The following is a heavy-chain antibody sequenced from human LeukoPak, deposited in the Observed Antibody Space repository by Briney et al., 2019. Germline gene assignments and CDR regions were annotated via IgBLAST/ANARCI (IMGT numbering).Heavy chain of an antibody. D-gene: IGHD2-15*01. CDR2: IYSSGST. Sequence: PSQTLSLTCTVSGVSITSDYYYWSWIRQPAGKGLEWIGRIYSSGSTNYNPSLKSRVTISVDTSKNQFSLKLSSVTAADTAVYYCATFTVFAAWGQGTLVTVSS. CDR3: ATFTVFAA. J-gene: IGHJ1*01. V-gene: IGHV4-61*02. CDR1: GVSITSDYYY.